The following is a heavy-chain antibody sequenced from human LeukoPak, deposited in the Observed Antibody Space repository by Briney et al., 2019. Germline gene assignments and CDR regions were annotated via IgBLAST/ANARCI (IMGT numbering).Heavy chain of an antibody. V-gene: IGHV1-46*01. CDR3: AREYEPFRYYYGMDV. D-gene: IGHD1-14*01. J-gene: IGHJ6*02. Sequence: ASVNVSCKASGYTFINYYMHWVRQAPGQGLEWMGIINPSGGSTSYAQKFQGRVTMTRDTSTSTVYMELSGLRSEDTAVYYCAREYEPFRYYYGMDVWGQGTTVTVSS. CDR1: GYTFINYY. CDR2: INPSGGST.